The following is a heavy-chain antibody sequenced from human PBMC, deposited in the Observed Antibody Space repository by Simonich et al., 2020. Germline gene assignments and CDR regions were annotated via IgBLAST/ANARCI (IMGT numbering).Heavy chain of an antibody. D-gene: IGHD7-27*01. CDR2: IKQDGSEK. J-gene: IGHJ6*03. CDR1: GFPFSSYW. V-gene: IGHV3-7*01. CDR3: ARDGLGTAYYYYMDV. Sequence: EVQLVESGGGLVQPGGSLRLSCAAPGFPFSSYWMSWVRQAPGKGLGWVANIKQDGSEKYYLDSVKGRFTISRENAKNSLYLQMNSLRAEDTAVYYCARDGLGTAYYYYMDVWGKGTTVTVSS.